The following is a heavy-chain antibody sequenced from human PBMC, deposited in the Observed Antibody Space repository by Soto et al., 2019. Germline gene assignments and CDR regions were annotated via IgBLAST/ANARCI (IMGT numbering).Heavy chain of an antibody. CDR2: ISWNSGSI. CDR1: GFTFDDYA. Sequence: PGGSLRLSCAASGFTFDDYAMHWVRQAPGKGLEWVSGISWNSGSIGYADSVKGRFTISRDNAKNSLYLQMNSLRAEDTALYYCAKDIDPIAAAGTLDYWGQGTLVSVSS. J-gene: IGHJ4*02. D-gene: IGHD6-13*01. V-gene: IGHV3-9*01. CDR3: AKDIDPIAAAGTLDY.